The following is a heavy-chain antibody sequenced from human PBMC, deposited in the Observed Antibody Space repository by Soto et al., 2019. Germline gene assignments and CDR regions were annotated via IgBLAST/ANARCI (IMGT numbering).Heavy chain of an antibody. CDR2: ISSSSGDV. CDR3: ANSFVATYPIPSARLDY. J-gene: IGHJ4*02. V-gene: IGHV3-48*02. Sequence: PGGSLRLSCAAFGFAFGAYTMNWVRQAPGKGLEWISYISSSSGDVHYADSVKGRFTISRDNAKNTLYLQMNSLRDEDTAVYYYANSFVATYPIPSARLDYWGQGTLVTVYS. D-gene: IGHD5-12*01. CDR1: GFAFGAYT.